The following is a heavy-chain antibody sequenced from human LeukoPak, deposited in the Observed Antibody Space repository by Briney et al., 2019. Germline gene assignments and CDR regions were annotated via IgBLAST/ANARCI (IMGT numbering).Heavy chain of an antibody. Sequence: PGGSLRLSCAASGFTFSNAWMNWVRQAPGKGLEWVSHIRSTGDTFYADSVKGRFTISRDNARNSLYLQMNSLRAEDTAMYYCARDAGNSGYGCDLWGQGTLVTVSS. CDR1: GFTFSNAW. V-gene: IGHV3-48*01. J-gene: IGHJ5*02. D-gene: IGHD5-12*01. CDR3: ARDAGNSGYGCDL. CDR2: IRSTGDT.